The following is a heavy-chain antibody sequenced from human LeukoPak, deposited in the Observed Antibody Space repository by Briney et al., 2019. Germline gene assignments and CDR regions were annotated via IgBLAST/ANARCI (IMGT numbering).Heavy chain of an antibody. CDR3: ARGGPYYDILTGLPRDY. V-gene: IGHV1-2*04. CDR1: GYTFTGYY. CDR2: INPNSGGT. J-gene: IGHJ4*02. Sequence: ASVKVSCKASGYTFTGYYMHWVRQAPGQGLEWMGWINPNSGGTNYAQKFQGWVTMTRDTSISTAYMELSRLRSDDTAAYYCARGGPYYDILTGLPRDYWGQGTLVTVSS. D-gene: IGHD3-9*01.